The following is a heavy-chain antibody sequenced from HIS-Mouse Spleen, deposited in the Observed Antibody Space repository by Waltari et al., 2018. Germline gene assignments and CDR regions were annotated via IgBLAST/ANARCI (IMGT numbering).Heavy chain of an antibody. D-gene: IGHD7-27*01. Sequence: QVQLQESGPGLVKPSETLSLTRTASGGPISRYYWSWIRQPPGKGLEWIGYIYYSGSTNYNPSLKSRVTISVDTSKNQFSLKLSSVTAADTAVYYCARATTGDDAFDIWGQGTMVTVSS. CDR2: IYYSGST. V-gene: IGHV4-59*01. CDR1: GGPISRYY. CDR3: ARATTGDDAFDI. J-gene: IGHJ3*02.